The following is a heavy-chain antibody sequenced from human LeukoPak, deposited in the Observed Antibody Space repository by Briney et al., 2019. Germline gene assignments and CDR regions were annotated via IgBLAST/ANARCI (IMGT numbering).Heavy chain of an antibody. Sequence: SVKVSCKASGGTFISYAISWVRQAPGQGLEWMGGIIPIFGTANYAQKLQGRVTMTTDTSTSTAYMELRSLRSDDTAVYYCARDTYYYGSGSFFDYWGQGTLVTVSS. J-gene: IGHJ4*02. CDR3: ARDTYYYGSGSFFDY. CDR1: GGTFISYA. D-gene: IGHD3-10*01. V-gene: IGHV1-69*05. CDR2: IIPIFGTA.